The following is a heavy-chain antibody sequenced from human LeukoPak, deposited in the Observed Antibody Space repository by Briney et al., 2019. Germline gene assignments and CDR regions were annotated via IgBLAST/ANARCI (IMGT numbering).Heavy chain of an antibody. J-gene: IGHJ4*02. CDR3: ARRPPSAVAGKVFDY. D-gene: IGHD6-19*01. CDR2: IYYSGST. Sequence: SETLSLTCTVSGGSISSSSYFWCWIRQPPGKGLEWIGSIYYSGSTYHNPSLKSRVTISVDTSKNQFSLKLNSVTAADTAVYYCARRPPSAVAGKVFDYWGQGTLVTVSS. CDR1: GGSISSSSYF. V-gene: IGHV4-39*01.